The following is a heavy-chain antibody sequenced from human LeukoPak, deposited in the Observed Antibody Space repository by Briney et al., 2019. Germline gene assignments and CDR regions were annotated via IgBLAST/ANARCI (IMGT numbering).Heavy chain of an antibody. Sequence: PSETLSLTCAVYGGSFSGYYWSWIRQPPGKGLEWIGEINHSGSTDYNPSLKSRVTISVDTSKNQFSLKLSSVTAADTAVYYCARGGQYYYDSSGYSFSDYWGQGTLVTVSS. CDR1: GGSFSGYY. CDR3: ARGGQYYYDSSGYSFSDY. D-gene: IGHD3-22*01. J-gene: IGHJ4*02. CDR2: INHSGST. V-gene: IGHV4-34*01.